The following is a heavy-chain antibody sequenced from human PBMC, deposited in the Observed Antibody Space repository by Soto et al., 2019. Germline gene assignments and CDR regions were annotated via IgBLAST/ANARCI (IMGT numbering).Heavy chain of an antibody. CDR1: GFTFRNYG. V-gene: IGHV3-30*18. J-gene: IGHJ3*02. D-gene: IGHD2-15*01. Sequence: GGSLRLSCAASGFTFRNYGMHWVRQAPGKGLVWVTVISYDGSHKYYADSVKGRFTISRDNSKNTLFLQMNSLRAEDTAVYFCAKGDCSGGSCYFSAFDIWGQGTMVTVSS. CDR2: ISYDGSHK. CDR3: AKGDCSGGSCYFSAFDI.